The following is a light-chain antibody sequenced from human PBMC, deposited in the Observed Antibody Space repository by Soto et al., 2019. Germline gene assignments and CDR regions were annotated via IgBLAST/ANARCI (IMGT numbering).Light chain of an antibody. CDR1: SSNIGRDP. CDR3: AGWDGALRGFV. Sequence: QSVLTQPPSASGTPGQRGSISCSGSSSNIGRDPVNWYQQLPGTAPKLLIYDNNQRPSGVPDRLSGSKSGTSASLAISGLHSEDEADYFCAGWDGALRGFVFGTGTKLTVL. CDR2: DNN. J-gene: IGLJ1*01. V-gene: IGLV1-44*01.